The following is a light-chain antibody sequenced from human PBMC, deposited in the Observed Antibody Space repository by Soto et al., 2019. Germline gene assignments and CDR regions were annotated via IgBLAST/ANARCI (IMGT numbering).Light chain of an antibody. CDR1: SSDVGGYNY. CDR3: CSYGGGYTSHVV. Sequence: QSALTQPRSVSGSPGQSVTISCTGTSSDVGGYNYVSWYQQHPGKAPKLMIYDVSKRPSGVPDRFSGSKSGNTASLTISGLQAEDEADYYCCSYGGGYTSHVVFGGGTQLTVL. J-gene: IGLJ2*01. V-gene: IGLV2-11*01. CDR2: DVS.